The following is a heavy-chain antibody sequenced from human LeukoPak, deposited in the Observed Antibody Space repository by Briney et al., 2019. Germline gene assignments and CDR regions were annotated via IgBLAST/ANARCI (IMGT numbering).Heavy chain of an antibody. CDR2: IYYSGST. Sequence: PSETLSLTCTVSGGSISSYYWSWIRQPPGKGLEWVGSIYYSGSTYYNPSLKSRVTISVDTSKNQISLKLSSVTAADTAVYYCARDRDEGFDLWGRGTLVTVSS. CDR3: ARDRDEGFDL. CDR1: GGSISSYY. V-gene: IGHV4-59*01. J-gene: IGHJ2*01. D-gene: IGHD3-10*01.